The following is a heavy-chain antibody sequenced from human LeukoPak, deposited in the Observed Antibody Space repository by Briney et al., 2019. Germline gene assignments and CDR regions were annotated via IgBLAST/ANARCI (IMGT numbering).Heavy chain of an antibody. CDR1: GFMFSNYG. J-gene: IGHJ3*02. CDR3: AKDLRRRYYFGSGSRGGTFDI. V-gene: IGHV3-30*18. Sequence: GRSLRLSCAASGFMFSNYGMQWVRQAPGQGLEWVAVISYDGSNKYYADSVKGRFTISRDNSKNTLYLQMNSLRAEDTAAYYCAKDLRRRYYFGSGSRGGTFDIWGQGTMVTVSS. CDR2: ISYDGSNK. D-gene: IGHD3-10*01.